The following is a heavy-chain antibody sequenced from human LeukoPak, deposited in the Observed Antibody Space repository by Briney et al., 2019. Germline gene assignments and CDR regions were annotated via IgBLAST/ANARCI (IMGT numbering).Heavy chain of an antibody. V-gene: IGHV1-8*01. J-gene: IGHJ6*03. CDR2: MNPNGGNT. Sequence: ASVKVSCKASGYTFTSYDINCVRQATGQGLEWMGWMNPNGGNTGYAQKFQGRVTMTRNTSISTAYMEPSSLRSEDTAVYYCARGHREQQLMITYYYYYMDVWGKGTTVTVSS. CDR1: GYTFTSYD. D-gene: IGHD6-13*01. CDR3: ARGHREQQLMITYYYYYMDV.